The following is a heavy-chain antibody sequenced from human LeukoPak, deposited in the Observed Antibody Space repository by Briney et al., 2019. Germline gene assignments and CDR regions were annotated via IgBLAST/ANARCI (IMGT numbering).Heavy chain of an antibody. CDR3: GRRASVRDCGMTSRCPGAFHI. V-gene: IGHV4-59*01. Sequence: SETLSLTCTVSGDSTSGYYWSWIRQPPGKGLEWIGYIYDSGGTNYNPSLKSRVTISVDTSKTQFSLKLSSVTAADTAVYYCGRRASVRDCGMTSRCPGAFHIWGQGTMVTVSS. CDR2: IYDSGGT. CDR1: GDSTSGYY. D-gene: IGHD2-2*01. J-gene: IGHJ3*02.